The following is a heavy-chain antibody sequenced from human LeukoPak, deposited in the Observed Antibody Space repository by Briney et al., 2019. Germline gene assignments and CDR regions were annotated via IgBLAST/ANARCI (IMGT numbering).Heavy chain of an antibody. CDR1: GGSISSSSYY. Sequence: PSGTLSLTCTVSGGSISSSSYYWGWIRQPPGKGLEWIGTIYYSGSTYYNPSLKSRVTISVDTSKNQFSLKLSSVTAADTAVYYCARVVPMYSSDWYDDYWGQGTLVTVSS. CDR2: IYYSGST. D-gene: IGHD6-19*01. J-gene: IGHJ4*02. V-gene: IGHV4-39*01. CDR3: ARVVPMYSSDWYDDY.